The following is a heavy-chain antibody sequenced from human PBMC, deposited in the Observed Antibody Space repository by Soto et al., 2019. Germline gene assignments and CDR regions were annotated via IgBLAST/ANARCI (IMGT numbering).Heavy chain of an antibody. J-gene: IGHJ5*02. V-gene: IGHV4-31*03. CDR1: GGSISSGGYY. CDR3: ARRYCSSTSCYPERNWFDP. CDR2: IYYSGST. D-gene: IGHD2-2*01. Sequence: SETLSLTCTVSGGSISSGGYYWSWIRQHPGKGLEWIGYIYYSGSTYYNPSLKSRVTISVDTSKNQFSLKLSSVTAADTAVYYCARRYCSSTSCYPERNWFDPWGQGTLVTVSS.